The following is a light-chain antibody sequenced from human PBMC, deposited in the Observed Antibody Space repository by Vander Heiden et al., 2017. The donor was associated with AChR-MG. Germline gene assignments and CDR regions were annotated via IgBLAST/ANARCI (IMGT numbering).Light chain of an antibody. J-gene: IGKJ2*01. CDR2: DAS. CDR1: QRISRW. V-gene: IGKV1-5*01. Sequence: DIQLSQSPSPLSASVGDRATITCRASQRISRWLAWYQQKPGIAPNLLIYDASTLKTGVPSRFSGSGSGTEFTLTISSLQPDDFATYYCQQYNNYLHTFGHGSKLEIK. CDR3: QQYNNYLHT.